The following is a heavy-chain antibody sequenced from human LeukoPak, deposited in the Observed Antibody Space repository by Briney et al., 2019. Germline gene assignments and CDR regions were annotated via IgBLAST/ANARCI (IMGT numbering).Heavy chain of an antibody. V-gene: IGHV1-69*05. Sequence: SVKVSCKASGGTFSSYAISWVRQAPGQGLEWMGGIIPIFGTANYAQKLQGRVTMTTDTSTSTAYMELRSLRSDDTAVYYCARAGSYYFRRLGLIRFDYWGQGTLVTVSS. CDR1: GGTFSSYA. D-gene: IGHD1-26*01. J-gene: IGHJ4*02. CDR2: IIPIFGTA. CDR3: ARAGSYYFRRLGLIRFDY.